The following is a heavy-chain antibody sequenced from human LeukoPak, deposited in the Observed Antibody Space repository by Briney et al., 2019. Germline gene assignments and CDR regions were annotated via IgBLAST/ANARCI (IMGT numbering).Heavy chain of an antibody. V-gene: IGHV5-51*01. J-gene: IGHJ4*02. Sequence: MLGESLKISCKGSGYDFTTYWIGWVRQMPGKGLEWMGVIYPADSDTTYSPSFQGQVTISADKSISTAYLQWSSLKASDTAMYYCAKQPTSMVRGIIITDYYFDYWGQGTLVTVSS. CDR3: AKQPTSMVRGIIITDYYFDY. D-gene: IGHD3-10*01. CDR1: GYDFTTYW. CDR2: IYPADSDT.